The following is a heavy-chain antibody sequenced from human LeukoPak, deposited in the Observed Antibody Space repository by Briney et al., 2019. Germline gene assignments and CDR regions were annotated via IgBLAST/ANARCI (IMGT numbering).Heavy chain of an antibody. CDR3: ARGIPVAGLDY. V-gene: IGHV1-2*02. J-gene: IGHJ4*02. CDR1: GYTFTGYY. CDR2: MNPNSGAT. Sequence: GASVKVSCKASGYTFTGYYTHWVRQAPGQGLEWMGWMNPNSGATNYAQKFQGRVTMTRDTSISTAYMELSRLRSDDTAVYFCARGIPVAGLDYWGQGTLVTVSS. D-gene: IGHD6-19*01.